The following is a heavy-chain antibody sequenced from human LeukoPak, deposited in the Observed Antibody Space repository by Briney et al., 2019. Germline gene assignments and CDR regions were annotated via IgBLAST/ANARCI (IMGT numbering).Heavy chain of an antibody. D-gene: IGHD3-16*01. CDR3: ARVTFSWFDP. CDR1: GGSISSGGYY. V-gene: IGHV4-31*03. Sequence: SETLSLTCTVSGGSISSGGYYWSWIRQHPGKGLEWIGYIYYSGSTYYNPSLKSRVTISVDTSKNQFSLKLSSVTAADTAVYYCARVTFSWFDPWGQGTLVTVSS. CDR2: IYYSGST. J-gene: IGHJ5*02.